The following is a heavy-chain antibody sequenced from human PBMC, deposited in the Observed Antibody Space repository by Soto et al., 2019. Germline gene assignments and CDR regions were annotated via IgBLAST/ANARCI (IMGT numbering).Heavy chain of an antibody. D-gene: IGHD6-19*01. V-gene: IGHV4-59*08. J-gene: IGHJ4*02. CDR3: ARLTAVAGIDY. CDR2: IYYSGST. Sequence: QVQLQESGPGLVKPSETLSLTCTVPGGSISSYYWSWIRQPPGKGLEWIGYIYYSGSTNYNPSLKSRVTISVDTSQNQFSLKLSSVTAADTAVYYCARLTAVAGIDYWGQGTLVTVSS. CDR1: GGSISSYY.